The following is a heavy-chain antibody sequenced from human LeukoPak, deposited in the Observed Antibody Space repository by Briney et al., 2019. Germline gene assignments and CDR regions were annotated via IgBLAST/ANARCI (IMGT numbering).Heavy chain of an antibody. V-gene: IGHV1-8*01. D-gene: IGHD1-26*01. CDR2: MNPNSGNT. J-gene: IGHJ6*03. CDR3: ARGGWELLNYYYYMDV. CDR1: GYTLTSYD. Sequence: ASVKVSCKASGYTLTSYDINWVRQATGQGLEWMGWMNPNSGNTGYAQKFQGRVTMTRNTSISTAYMELSSLRSEDTAVYYCARGGWELLNYYYYMDVWGKGTTVTVSS.